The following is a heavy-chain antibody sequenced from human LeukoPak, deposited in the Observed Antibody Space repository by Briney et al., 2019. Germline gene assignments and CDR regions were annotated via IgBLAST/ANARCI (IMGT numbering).Heavy chain of an antibody. D-gene: IGHD3-16*01. CDR1: GGTFSSYA. V-gene: IGHV1-8*03. J-gene: IGHJ5*02. Sequence: GASVKVSCKASGGTFSSYAISWVRQAPGQGLEWMGWMNPNSGNTGYAQKFQGRVTITRNTSISTAYMELSSLRSEDTAVYYCARGMGGEDWFDPWGQGTLVTVSS. CDR2: MNPNSGNT. CDR3: ARGMGGEDWFDP.